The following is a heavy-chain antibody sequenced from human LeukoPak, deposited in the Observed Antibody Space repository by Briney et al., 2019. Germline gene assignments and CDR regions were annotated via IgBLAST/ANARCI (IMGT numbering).Heavy chain of an antibody. D-gene: IGHD7-27*01. CDR1: GYTFTSYD. J-gene: IGHJ4*02. Sequence: EASVNVSCKASGYTFTSYDFNWLRQATGQGPEWMGWMNPDSGATGYAQKFQGRVTMTRSASINTAYMELTNLRSEDTAVYYCARAPRSWGFGYWGQGTLVTVSS. V-gene: IGHV1-8*01. CDR3: ARAPRSWGFGY. CDR2: MNPDSGAT.